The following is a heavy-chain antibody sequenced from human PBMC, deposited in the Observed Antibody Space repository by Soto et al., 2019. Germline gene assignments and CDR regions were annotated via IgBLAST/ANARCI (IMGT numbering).Heavy chain of an antibody. Sequence: EVQLLESGGGLVQPGGSLRLSCAASGFTFSSYAMSWVRQAPGKGLEWVSAIRGSGGSTYYADSVKGRFTISRDNSKNTLYLQMDRLRAEETAVYYCAKDSGAVDYGVADEIYFQHWGQGTLVTVSS. D-gene: IGHD4-17*01. V-gene: IGHV3-23*01. J-gene: IGHJ1*01. CDR3: AKDSGAVDYGVADEIYFQH. CDR2: IRGSGGST. CDR1: GFTFSSYA.